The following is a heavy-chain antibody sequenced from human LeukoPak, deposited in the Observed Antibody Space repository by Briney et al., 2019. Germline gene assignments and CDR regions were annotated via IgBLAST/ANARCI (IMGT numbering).Heavy chain of an antibody. V-gene: IGHV1-69*13. D-gene: IGHD2-2*01. CDR1: GYTFTSYA. CDR3: ARTSWNIVVVPAAIPQKSYHYYYMDV. Sequence: GASVKVSCKASGYTFTSYAISWVRQAPGQGLEWMGGIIPIFGTANYAQKFQGRVTITADESTSTAYMELSSLRSEDTAVYYCARTSWNIVVVPAAIPQKSYHYYYMDVWGKGTTVTVSS. CDR2: IIPIFGTA. J-gene: IGHJ6*03.